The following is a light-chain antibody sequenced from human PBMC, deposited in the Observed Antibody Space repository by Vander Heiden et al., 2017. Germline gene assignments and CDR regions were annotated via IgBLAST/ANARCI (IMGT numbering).Light chain of an antibody. Sequence: EIVLTQSPATLSLSAGETATLSCRASQSVTNFLAWYQQKPGQAPRLLIYDASNRATGIPARFSGSGSGTDFTLIISSLEPEDFAVYYCQHARTFGQGTKLEIK. CDR2: DAS. V-gene: IGKV3-11*01. CDR3: QHART. CDR1: QSVTNF. J-gene: IGKJ2*01.